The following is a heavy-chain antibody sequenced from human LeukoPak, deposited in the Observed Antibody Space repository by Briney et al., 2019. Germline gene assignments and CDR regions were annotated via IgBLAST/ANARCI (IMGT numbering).Heavy chain of an antibody. CDR3: ARVAPERGWYVGY. CDR1: GYTFTDYY. D-gene: IGHD6-19*01. J-gene: IGHJ4*02. Sequence: GASVKVSCKASGYTFTDYYMHWVRQAPGQGLEWMGWINPNSGGTNFAQKFQGRVTMTRDTSISTAYMELSRLRSDDTAVYYCARVAPERGWYVGYWGQGTLVTVSS. V-gene: IGHV1-2*02. CDR2: INPNSGGT.